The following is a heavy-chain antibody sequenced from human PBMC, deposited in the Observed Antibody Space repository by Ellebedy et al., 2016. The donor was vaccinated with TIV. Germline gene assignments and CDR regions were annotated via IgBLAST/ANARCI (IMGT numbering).Heavy chain of an antibody. Sequence: GESLKISXAASGFTFSTYWMHWVRQAPGKGLEWVAVIWYDGSNENYAESVKGRFTISRDNSKNTLYLQMNSLRAEDTAVYYCARDGGAYWGQGTLVTVSS. CDR2: IWYDGSNE. CDR3: ARDGGAY. V-gene: IGHV3-33*08. CDR1: GFTFSTYW. D-gene: IGHD3-10*01. J-gene: IGHJ4*02.